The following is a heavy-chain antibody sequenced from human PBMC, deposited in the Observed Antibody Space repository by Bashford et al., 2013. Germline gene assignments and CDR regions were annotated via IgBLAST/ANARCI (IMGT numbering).Heavy chain of an antibody. CDR2: ISSSSSYI. J-gene: IGHJ4*02. D-gene: IGHD3-22*01. V-gene: IGHV3-21*04. CDR3: ARGNYDSSGYYYFDY. Sequence: VRQAPGKGLEWVSSISSSSSYIYYADSVKGRFTISRDNSKNTLYLQMNSLRAEDTAVYYCARGNYDSSGYYYFDYWGQGTLVTVSS.